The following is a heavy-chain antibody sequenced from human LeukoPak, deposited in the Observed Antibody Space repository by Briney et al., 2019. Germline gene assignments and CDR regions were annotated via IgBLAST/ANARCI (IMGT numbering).Heavy chain of an antibody. CDR2: ISAYNGNT. J-gene: IGHJ4*02. CDR1: GYTFTSYG. CDR3: ARVLDDILTGYYPFDY. Sequence: ASVKVPCKASGYTFTSYGISWVRQAPGQGLEWMGWISAYNGNTNYAQKLQGRVTMTTDTSTSTAYMELRSLRSDDTAVYYCARVLDDILTGYYPFDYWGQGTLVTVSS. D-gene: IGHD3-9*01. V-gene: IGHV1-18*04.